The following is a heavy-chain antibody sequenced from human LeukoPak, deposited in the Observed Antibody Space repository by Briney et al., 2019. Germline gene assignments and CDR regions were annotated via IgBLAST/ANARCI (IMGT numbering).Heavy chain of an antibody. D-gene: IGHD3-3*01. CDR3: ARDRGSKGYDFWSGYYSHDAFDI. CDR1: GGSISSYY. J-gene: IGHJ3*02. CDR2: IYYSGST. Sequence: SSETLSLTCTVSGGSISSYYWSWIRQPPGKGLDWIGYIYYSGSTNYNPSLKSRVTISVDTSKNQFSLKLSSVTAADTAVYYCARDRGSKGYDFWSGYYSHDAFDIWGQGTMVTVSS. V-gene: IGHV4-59*01.